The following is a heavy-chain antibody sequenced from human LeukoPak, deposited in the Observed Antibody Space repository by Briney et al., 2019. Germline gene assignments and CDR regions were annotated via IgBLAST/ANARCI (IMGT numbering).Heavy chain of an antibody. V-gene: IGHV4-39*01. CDR3: ARHLAVAGFTNWFDP. CDR2: IYHSGST. J-gene: IGHJ5*02. Sequence: SETLSLTCSVSGGSISLSYYYWGWIRQPPGKGLEWIGSIYHSGSTYYNPSLKSRVTISVDTSKNQFSLKLSSVTAADTAVYYCARHLAVAGFTNWFDPWGQGTLVTVSS. CDR1: GGSISLSYYY. D-gene: IGHD6-19*01.